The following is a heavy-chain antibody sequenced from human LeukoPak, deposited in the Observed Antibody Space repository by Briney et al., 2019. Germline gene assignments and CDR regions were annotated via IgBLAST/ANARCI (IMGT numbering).Heavy chain of an antibody. CDR1: GFTFGSSA. CDR2: FSRSGPDT. V-gene: IGHV3-23*01. Sequence: GGALRLSCAASGFTFGSSAMSWVRQAPGKGPEWVSTFSRSGPDTYYADSVKGRFTIFRDNSKNTLYLQMNSLRAEDTAVYYCAKGSLGSWYYFDYWGQGTLVTVSS. J-gene: IGHJ4*02. D-gene: IGHD6-13*01. CDR3: AKGSLGSWYYFDY.